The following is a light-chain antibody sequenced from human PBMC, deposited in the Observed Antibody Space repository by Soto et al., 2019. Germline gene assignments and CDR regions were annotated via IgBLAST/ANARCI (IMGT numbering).Light chain of an antibody. CDR2: GAS. CDR1: QSVSSSY. V-gene: IGKV3-20*01. J-gene: IGKJ2*01. CDR3: QQYGSSPYT. Sequence: EMVLTQSPGTLSLSPGERATLSCRASQSVSSSYLAWYQQKPGQAPRLLISGASSRSTGIPDRFSGSGSGTDFTLTISSLEPEDFAVYYCQQYGSSPYTFGQGTKLVIK.